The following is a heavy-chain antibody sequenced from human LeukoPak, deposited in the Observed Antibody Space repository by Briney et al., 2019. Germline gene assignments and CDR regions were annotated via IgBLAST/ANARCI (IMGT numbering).Heavy chain of an antibody. CDR1: GFTFSSYG. CDR2: ISGSGGST. Sequence: GSLRLSCAAFGFTFSSYGMHWVRQTPGKGLEWVSAISGSGGSTFYADSVKGRFTISRDNFKNTVYLQMNSLRAEDTAVYYCAKVGGPYCYYMDVWGKGTTVTVSS. CDR3: AKVGGPYCYYMDV. J-gene: IGHJ6*03. D-gene: IGHD3-16*01. V-gene: IGHV3-23*01.